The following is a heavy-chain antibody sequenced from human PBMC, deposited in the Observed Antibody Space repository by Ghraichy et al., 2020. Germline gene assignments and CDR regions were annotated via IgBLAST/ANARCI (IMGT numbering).Heavy chain of an antibody. CDR2: ISSDGSHI. V-gene: IGHV3-30*04. D-gene: IGHD3-10*01. CDR3: ARSLVRGFWYFDL. Sequence: GGSLRPSCAASGFTFSSFAIHWVRQTPGKGLEWVAVISSDGSHIYYADSATGRFTISRDNSKNALYLQMNSLRAEDTAMYSCARSLVRGFWYFDLWGRGTLVTVSS. CDR1: GFTFSSFA. J-gene: IGHJ2*01.